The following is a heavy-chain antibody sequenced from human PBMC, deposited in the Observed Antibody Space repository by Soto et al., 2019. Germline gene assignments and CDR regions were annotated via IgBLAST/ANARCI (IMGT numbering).Heavy chain of an antibody. D-gene: IGHD4-4*01. J-gene: IGHJ6*02. CDR2: TYYRSKWYN. Sequence: QTLSLTCAISGDSVSSNSAAWNWIRQSPSRGLEWLGRTYYRSKWYNDYAVSVKSRITINPDTSKNQFSPQLNSVTPEDTAVYYCARDRMTTVTAGYYYGMDVWGQGTTVTVSS. CDR3: ARDRMTTVTAGYYYGMDV. V-gene: IGHV6-1*01. CDR1: GDSVSSNSAA.